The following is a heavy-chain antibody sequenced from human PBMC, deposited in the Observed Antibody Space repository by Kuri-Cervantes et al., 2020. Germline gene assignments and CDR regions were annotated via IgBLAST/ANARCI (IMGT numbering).Heavy chain of an antibody. Sequence: SGPTLVKPTQTLTLTCSFSGFALDTAGVGVGWVRQPPGKALEFLTRVYWNDEKRSNPSLRSRLTITKDTSNNQVVLTMTDMEPADAATYYCVRAFYFDSSGFFFDYWGQGTPVTVSS. CDR1: GFALDTAGVG. J-gene: IGHJ4*02. CDR3: VRAFYFDSSGFFFDY. V-gene: IGHV2-5*01. D-gene: IGHD3-22*01. CDR2: VYWNDEK.